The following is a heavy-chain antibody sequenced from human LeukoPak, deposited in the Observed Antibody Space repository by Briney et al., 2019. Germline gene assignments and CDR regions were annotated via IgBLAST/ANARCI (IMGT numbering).Heavy chain of an antibody. V-gene: IGHV4-39*01. J-gene: IGHJ3*02. D-gene: IGHD6-13*01. Sequence: TSETLSLTCTVSGGSISSSSYYWGWIRQPPGKGLEWIGSIYYSGSTYYNPSLKSRVTISVDTSKSQFSLKLSSVTAADTAVYYCARPYSSSWSINVDAFDIWGQGTMVTVSS. CDR3: ARPYSSSWSINVDAFDI. CDR2: IYYSGST. CDR1: GGSISSSSYY.